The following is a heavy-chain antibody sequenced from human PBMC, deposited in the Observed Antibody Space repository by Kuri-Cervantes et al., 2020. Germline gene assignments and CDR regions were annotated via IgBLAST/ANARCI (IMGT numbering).Heavy chain of an antibody. D-gene: IGHD6-13*01. CDR3: ARVPIAAAVNYWYFDL. V-gene: IGHV1-8*01. CDR2: MNPNSGNT. CDR1: GYTFTSYD. J-gene: IGHJ2*01. Sequence: ASVKVSCKASGYTFTSYDINWVRQATGQGLEWMGWMNPNSGNTGYAQKFQGRVTMTRNTSISTAYMELSSLRSEDTAVYYCARVPIAAAVNYWYFDLWGRGTLVTISS.